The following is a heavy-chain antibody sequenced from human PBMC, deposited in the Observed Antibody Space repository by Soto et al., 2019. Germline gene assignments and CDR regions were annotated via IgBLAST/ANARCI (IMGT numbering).Heavy chain of an antibody. D-gene: IGHD3-10*01. Sequence: QVQLVQSGAEVKKPGASVKVSCKASGYTFTSYDINWVRQATGQGLEWMGWMNPNSGNTGYAQKFQGRVTMTRNTSISTAYMELSSLRSEDTALYYCARGDYASGTFPIDYWGQGKLVTVSS. V-gene: IGHV1-8*01. CDR2: MNPNSGNT. J-gene: IGHJ4*02. CDR3: ARGDYASGTFPIDY. CDR1: GYTFTSYD.